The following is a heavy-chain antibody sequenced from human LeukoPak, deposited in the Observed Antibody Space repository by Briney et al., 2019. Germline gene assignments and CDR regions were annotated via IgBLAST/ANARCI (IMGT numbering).Heavy chain of an antibody. CDR2: INSDGSST. D-gene: IGHD4-11*01. J-gene: IGHJ4*02. Sequence: PGGSLRLSCAASGFTFSSYWMHWVRQAPGKGLVWVSRINSDGSSTNYADSVKGRFTISRDNAKNTLYLQMNSLRAEDTAVYYCVRVRVDYNILDYWGQGTLVTVSS. CDR3: VRVRVDYNILDY. CDR1: GFTFSSYW. V-gene: IGHV3-74*01.